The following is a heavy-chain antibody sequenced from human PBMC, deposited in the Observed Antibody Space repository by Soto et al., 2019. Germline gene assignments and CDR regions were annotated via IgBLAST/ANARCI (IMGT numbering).Heavy chain of an antibody. Sequence: SETLSLTCAVYGGSFSGYYWSWIRQPPGKGLEWIGEINHSGSTNYNPSLKSRVTISVDTSKNQFSLKLSSVTAADTAVYYCARGGVQAAHSYIDSWGQGTLLTVSS. V-gene: IGHV4-34*01. CDR3: ARGGVQAAHSYIDS. D-gene: IGHD3-3*01. J-gene: IGHJ4*02. CDR1: GGSFSGYY. CDR2: INHSGST.